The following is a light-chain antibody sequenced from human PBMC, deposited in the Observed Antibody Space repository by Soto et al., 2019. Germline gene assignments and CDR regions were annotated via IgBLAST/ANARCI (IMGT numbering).Light chain of an antibody. CDR2: AAS. CDR1: QSISSS. J-gene: IGKJ1*01. V-gene: IGKV1-39*01. CDR3: RQSYSTTWT. Sequence: DIQMTQSPSSLSASVGDRVTITCRASQSISSSLNWYQQKPGKAPKLLIYAASSLQSGVPSRFSGSGSETDFTLTISSLQPEDFATYSCRQSYSTTWTFGQGTKVDIK.